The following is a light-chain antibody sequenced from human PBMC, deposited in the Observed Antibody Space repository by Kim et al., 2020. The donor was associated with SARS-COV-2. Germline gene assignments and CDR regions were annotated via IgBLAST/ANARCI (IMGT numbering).Light chain of an antibody. CDR1: QAIRDE. CDR3: LQDSRYPRT. CDR2: AAS. J-gene: IGKJ1*01. V-gene: IGKV1-6*01. Sequence: ASTGDRVTITCRASQAIRDELGWYQQKPGKAPKVLIYAASTLQSGVSSRFSGSGSGTDFTLTISSLQPEDFATYYCLQDSRYPRTFGQGTKVDIK.